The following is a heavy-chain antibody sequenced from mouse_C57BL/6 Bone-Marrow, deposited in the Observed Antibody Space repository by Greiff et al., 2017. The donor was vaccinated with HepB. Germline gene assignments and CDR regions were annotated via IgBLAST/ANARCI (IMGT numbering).Heavy chain of an antibody. V-gene: IGHV1-42*01. D-gene: IGHD2-4*01. Sequence: EVKLQESGPELVKPGASVKISCKASGYSFTGYYMNWVKQSPEKSLEWIGEINPSNGGTTYNQKFKAKATLTVDKSSSTAYMQLKSLTSEDSAIYYCARVGIYYDYEAYWGQVTLVTVSA. CDR2: INPSNGGT. J-gene: IGHJ3*01. CDR3: ARVGIYYDYEAY. CDR1: GYSFTGYY.